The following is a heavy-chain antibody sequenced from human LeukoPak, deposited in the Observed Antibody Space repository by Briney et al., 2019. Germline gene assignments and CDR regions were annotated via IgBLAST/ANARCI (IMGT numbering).Heavy chain of an antibody. V-gene: IGHV3-21*01. D-gene: IGHD6-19*01. CDR1: GLTFSSYS. Sequence: GGSLRLSCAASGLTFSSYSMNWVRQAPGKGLEWVSSISSSSSYIYYADSVKGRFTISRDNAKNSLYLQMNSLRAEDTAVYYCARDLRAVAGPWCFDLWGRGTLVTVSS. CDR2: ISSSSSYI. CDR3: ARDLRAVAGPWCFDL. J-gene: IGHJ2*01.